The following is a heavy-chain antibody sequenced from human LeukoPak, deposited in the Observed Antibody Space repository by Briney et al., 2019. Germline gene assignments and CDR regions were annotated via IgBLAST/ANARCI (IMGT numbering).Heavy chain of an antibody. CDR1: GGSISSYY. D-gene: IGHD4-23*01. CDR2: IYYSGST. Sequence: PSETLSLTRTVSGGSISSYYWSWIRQPPGKGLEWIGYIYYSGSTNYNPSLKSRVTISVDTSKNQFSLKLSSVTAADTAVYYCVRHQRGNSDAFDIWGQGTMVTVSS. V-gene: IGHV4-59*01. J-gene: IGHJ3*02. CDR3: VRHQRGNSDAFDI.